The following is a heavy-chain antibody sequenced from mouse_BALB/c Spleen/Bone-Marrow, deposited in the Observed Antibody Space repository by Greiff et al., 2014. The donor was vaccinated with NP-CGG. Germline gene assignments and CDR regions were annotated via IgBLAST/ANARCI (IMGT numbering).Heavy chain of an antibody. Sequence: EVMLVESGGGLVKPGGSLKFSCAASGFAFSGYDMSWVRQTPEKRLEWVAYISSGGSNTYYPDTVKGRFTISRDNAKNTLYLQMNSLKSEDTAMYYCARQRGYAYAMDYWGQGISATVSS. CDR3: ARQRGYAYAMDY. J-gene: IGHJ4*01. CDR2: ISSGGSNT. D-gene: IGHD2-2*01. CDR1: GFAFSGYD. V-gene: IGHV5-12-1*01.